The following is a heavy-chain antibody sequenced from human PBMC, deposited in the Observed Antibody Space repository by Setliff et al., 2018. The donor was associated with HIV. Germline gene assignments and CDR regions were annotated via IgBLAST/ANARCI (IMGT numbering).Heavy chain of an antibody. Sequence: SETLSLTCAAYGGSFSGYYWSWIRQPPGKGLEWIGEINHSGSTNYNPSLKSRVTISVDTSKNQFSLRLSSVTAADTAVYYCAREYDSSGYGANFDYWGQGTLVTVSS. CDR2: INHSGST. V-gene: IGHV4-34*01. CDR1: GGSFSGYY. D-gene: IGHD3-22*01. J-gene: IGHJ4*02. CDR3: AREYDSSGYGANFDY.